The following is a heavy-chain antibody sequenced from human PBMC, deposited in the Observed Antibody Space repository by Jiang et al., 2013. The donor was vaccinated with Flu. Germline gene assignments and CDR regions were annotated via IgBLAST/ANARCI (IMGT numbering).Heavy chain of an antibody. CDR2: IHTNTGNP. D-gene: IGHD6-25*01. V-gene: IGHV7-4-1*02. Sequence: VNWVRQAPGQGLEWMGWIHTNTGNPTYAQDFTGHFVFSLDTSVSTAYLQISSLRAEDTAIYYCARLDGSDRDFWGQGTPGHRLL. CDR3: ARLDGSDRDF. J-gene: IGHJ4*02.